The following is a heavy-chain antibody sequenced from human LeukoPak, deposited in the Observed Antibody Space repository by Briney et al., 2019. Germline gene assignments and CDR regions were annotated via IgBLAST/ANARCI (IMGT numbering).Heavy chain of an antibody. V-gene: IGHV1-69*06. D-gene: IGHD2-15*01. CDR1: GGTFSSYA. CDR2: IIPIFDTA. CDR3: ARSHCSGGSCYPGFYYYYYYMDV. J-gene: IGHJ6*03. Sequence: SVKVSCKASGGTFSSYAISWVRQAPGQGLEWMGGIIPIFDTAHYAQKFQGRVTITADKSTSTAYMELRSLRSEDTAVYFCARSHCSGGSCYPGFYYYYYYMDVWGKGTTVTVSS.